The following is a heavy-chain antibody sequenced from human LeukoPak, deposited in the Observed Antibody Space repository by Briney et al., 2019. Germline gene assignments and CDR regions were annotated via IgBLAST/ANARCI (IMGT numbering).Heavy chain of an antibody. CDR1: GFTFSSNY. CDR2: IYSGGST. CDR3: ARGSYRSMVDY. V-gene: IGHV3-66*01. D-gene: IGHD3-16*02. J-gene: IGHJ4*02. Sequence: GGSLRLSCAASGFTFSSNYMSWVCQAPGKGLEWVSVIYSGGSTYYADSVKGRFTISRDNSKNTLYLQMNSLRAEDTAVYYCARGSYRSMVDYWGQGTLVTVSS.